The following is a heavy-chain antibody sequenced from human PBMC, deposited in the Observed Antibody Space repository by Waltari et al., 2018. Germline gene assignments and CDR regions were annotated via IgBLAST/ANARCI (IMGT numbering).Heavy chain of an antibody. J-gene: IGHJ6*03. CDR2: TSGRGGST. Sequence: EVQLLESGGGLVQPGGSLSLSCEAAGFTFAIYAMAWVPQRSGKGLRGVSSTSGRGGSTYYAGSAECRFTVSRDNSENTLYLQVNSLRGEDTAVYYCAKESAIGYYYFYMDVWGKGTTVTVAS. CDR3: AKESAIGYYYFYMDV. CDR1: GFTFAIYA. V-gene: IGHV3-23*01. D-gene: IGHD3-3*01.